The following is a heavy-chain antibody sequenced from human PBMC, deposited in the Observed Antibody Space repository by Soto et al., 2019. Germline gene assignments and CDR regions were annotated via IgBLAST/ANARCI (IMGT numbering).Heavy chain of an antibody. CDR1: GFTFSGHT. D-gene: IGHD3-10*01. CDR2: VSSSSSHI. J-gene: IGHJ4*02. V-gene: IGHV3-21*01. Sequence: EVQLVESGGGLVKPGGSLRLSCAASGFTFSGHTINWVRQAPGKGLEWVSSVSSSSSHIYYADSVKGRFTVSRDNAEKSLYQQMTSLRAEDTATYYCARCMGYDGSGYAFFDSWGQGTLVTVSS. CDR3: ARCMGYDGSGYAFFDS.